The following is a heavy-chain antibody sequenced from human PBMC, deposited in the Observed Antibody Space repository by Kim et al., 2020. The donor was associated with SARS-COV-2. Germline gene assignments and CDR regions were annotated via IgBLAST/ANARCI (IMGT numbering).Heavy chain of an antibody. Sequence: QKFQGRVTMARDTSTGTVYMELSSLGSEDTAVYYCARGRRYSNYVSWFDPWGQGTLVTVSS. D-gene: IGHD4-4*01. CDR3: ARGRRYSNYVSWFDP. J-gene: IGHJ5*02. V-gene: IGHV1-46*01.